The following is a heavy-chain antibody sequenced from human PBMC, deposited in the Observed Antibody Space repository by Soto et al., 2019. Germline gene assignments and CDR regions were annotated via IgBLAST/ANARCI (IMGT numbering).Heavy chain of an antibody. D-gene: IGHD4-17*01. V-gene: IGHV3-9*01. CDR2: ISWNCGSI. CDR1: GFTFDDYA. J-gene: IGHJ3*02. Sequence: EVQLVESGGGLVQPGRSLRRSCAASGFTFDDYAMHWVRQAPGKGLEWVSGISWNCGSIGYADSVKGRFTISRDNAKNSLYLQMNSLIAKDTALYYCAKDRKTTVTPDAFDIWGQGTMVTDSS. CDR3: AKDRKTTVTPDAFDI.